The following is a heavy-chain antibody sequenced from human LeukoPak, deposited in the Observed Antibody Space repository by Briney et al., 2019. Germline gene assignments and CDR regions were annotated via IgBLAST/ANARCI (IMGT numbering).Heavy chain of an antibody. J-gene: IGHJ4*02. Sequence: GGSLRLSCAASGFTFSSYGMHWVRQAPGKGLEWVAVVSNDGRDKHYADSVKGRFTISRDNSENTLYLQMNSLRAEDTAVYYCARTYNIRYFDTWGQGTLVTVAS. CDR2: VSNDGRDK. V-gene: IGHV3-30*12. CDR1: GFTFSSYG. D-gene: IGHD3-9*01. CDR3: ARTYNIRYFDT.